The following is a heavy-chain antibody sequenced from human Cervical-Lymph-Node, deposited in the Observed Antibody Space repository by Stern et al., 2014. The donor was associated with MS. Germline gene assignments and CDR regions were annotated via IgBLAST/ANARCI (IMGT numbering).Heavy chain of an antibody. J-gene: IGHJ4*02. Sequence: VQLVESGGGSVKPGGSLRLSCAVSGFTFSDYHMHWIRQAPGKGLEWMSYISTTGKTIYYADSVKGRFTISRDNAKNSLYLQMNSLRVEDTAVYYCVRASDPLFEYWGQGTLVTVSS. V-gene: IGHV3-11*01. D-gene: IGHD2-21*02. CDR1: GFTFSDYH. CDR2: ISTTGKTI. CDR3: VRASDPLFEY.